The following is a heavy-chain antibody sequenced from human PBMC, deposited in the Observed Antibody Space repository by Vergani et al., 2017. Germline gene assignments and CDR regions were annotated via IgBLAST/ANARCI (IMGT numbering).Heavy chain of an antibody. J-gene: IGHJ3*01. Sequence: QVQLQESGPGLVKPSQTLSLTCTVSGASINNDFYYWHWIRQPAGKGLEWIGRIYVSGITDYNSSIQSRVSMSVDTSKNQFSLTLTSVTAADTAVYYCARDNKQLRPRAFDLWGQGRIVTVSS. CDR2: IYVSGIT. CDR1: GASINNDFYY. D-gene: IGHD1-26*01. CDR3: ARDNKQLRPRAFDL. V-gene: IGHV4-61*02.